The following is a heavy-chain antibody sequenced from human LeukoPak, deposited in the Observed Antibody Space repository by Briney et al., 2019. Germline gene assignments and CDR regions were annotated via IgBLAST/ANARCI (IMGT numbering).Heavy chain of an antibody. CDR2: IDTDGTGT. Sequence: PGGSLRLSCAASGFTFSSYWMHWVRQTPGKGLVWVSRIDTDGTGTSYADSVRGRFTFSRDNGKNTLYLQMNSLRVEDTAVYYCVRLGGSHDFDFWGQGTLVTVSS. D-gene: IGHD2-15*01. CDR3: VRLGGSHDFDF. J-gene: IGHJ4*02. V-gene: IGHV3-74*01. CDR1: GFTFSSYW.